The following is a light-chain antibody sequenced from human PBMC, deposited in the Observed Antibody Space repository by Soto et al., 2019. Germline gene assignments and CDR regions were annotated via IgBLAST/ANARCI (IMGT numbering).Light chain of an antibody. CDR2: RST. CDR3: AAWDDSLNGVV. CDR1: SSNLGTNT. Sequence: QPVLTQPPSASGTPGQRVPISCSGSSSNLGTNTVTWYQHLPGTAPKLLIYRSTQRPSGVPDRFSGSKSGTSASLAISGLQSEDEADYYCAAWDDSLNGVVFGGGTKVTVL. V-gene: IGLV1-44*01. J-gene: IGLJ2*01.